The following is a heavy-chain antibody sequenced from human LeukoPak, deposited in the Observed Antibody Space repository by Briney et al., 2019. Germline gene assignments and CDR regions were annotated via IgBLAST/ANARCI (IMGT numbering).Heavy chain of an antibody. D-gene: IGHD6-19*01. CDR1: GVSFSDYS. V-gene: IGHV3-30-3*01. J-gene: IGHJ4*02. CDR3: AKDRAITVAGTGLEY. CDR2: ISYDGSNE. Sequence: GGSLRLSCAASGVSFSDYSMHWVRQAPGKGLEWVAIISYDGSNERYADSVKGRFTISRDNSKNTLYLQMNSLRTEDTAVYFCAKDRAITVAGTGLEYWGQGALVTVSS.